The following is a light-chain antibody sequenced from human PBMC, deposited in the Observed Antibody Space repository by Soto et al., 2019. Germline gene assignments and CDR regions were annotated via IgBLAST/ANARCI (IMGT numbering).Light chain of an antibody. Sequence: TLSASVGDRVTITCRASHSITHWLAWYRHIPGKAPKLLVYHAYTLESGVPSRFSGSGSGTEFTLTISSLQPDDLATYYCQQYNSFSQGTFGQGTKVEI. CDR1: HSITHW. J-gene: IGKJ1*01. V-gene: IGKV1-5*01. CDR2: HAY. CDR3: QQYNSFSQGT.